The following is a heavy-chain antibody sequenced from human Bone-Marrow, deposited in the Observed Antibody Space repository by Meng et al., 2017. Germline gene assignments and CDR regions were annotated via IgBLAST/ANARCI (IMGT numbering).Heavy chain of an antibody. CDR1: GFTFSSST. CDR3: ARDSRLRWFDY. CDR2: IYSGGST. Sequence: VQLVESGGGVVHLGRSLRVSFADSGFTFSSSTMHWVRQALGKGLEWVSVIYSGGSTYYADSVKGRFTISRDNSKSTLYLQMNSLRAEDTAVYYCARDSRLRWFDYWGQGTLVTVSS. J-gene: IGHJ4*02. V-gene: IGHV3-66*01. D-gene: IGHD4-23*01.